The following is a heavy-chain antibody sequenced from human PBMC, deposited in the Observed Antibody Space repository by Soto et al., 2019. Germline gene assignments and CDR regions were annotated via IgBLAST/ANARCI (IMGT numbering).Heavy chain of an antibody. D-gene: IGHD3-10*01. CDR2: ISGSGGST. V-gene: IGHV3-23*01. CDR3: AKSYGSGSYYNRNWFDP. J-gene: IGHJ5*02. Sequence: PGGSLRLSCAASGFTFSSYAMSWVRQAPGKGLEWVSAISGSGGSTYYADSVKGRFTISRDNSKNTLYLQMNSLRAEDTAVYYCAKSYGSGSYYNRNWFDPWGQGTLVTVSS. CDR1: GFTFSSYA.